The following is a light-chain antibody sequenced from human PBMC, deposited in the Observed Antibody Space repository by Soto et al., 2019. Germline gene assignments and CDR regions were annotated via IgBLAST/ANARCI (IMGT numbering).Light chain of an antibody. Sequence: QSALTKPPSASGSPGQSVTISCTGTSSDGGGYNYVSWYQQHPGKAPKLMIYEVSKRPSGVPDRFSGSKSGNTASLTVSGLQAEDEADYYCSSYAGSNNFVVFGGGTKLTVL. CDR2: EVS. J-gene: IGLJ2*01. CDR1: SSDGGGYNY. CDR3: SSYAGSNNFVV. V-gene: IGLV2-8*01.